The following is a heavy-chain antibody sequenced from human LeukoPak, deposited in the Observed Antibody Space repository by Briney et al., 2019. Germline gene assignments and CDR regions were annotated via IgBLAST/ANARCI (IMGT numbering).Heavy chain of an antibody. CDR3: ARGDGAAGRVFDY. V-gene: IGHV1-2*02. CDR1: GYTFTGYY. CDR2: INPNSGGT. J-gene: IGHJ4*02. D-gene: IGHD6-13*01. Sequence: ASVKVSCKASGYTFTGYYMHWVRQAPGQGLEWMGWINPNSGGTNYAQKFQGRVTMTGDTSTSTVYMELSSLSSEDTAVYYCARGDGAAGRVFDYWGQGTLVNIPS.